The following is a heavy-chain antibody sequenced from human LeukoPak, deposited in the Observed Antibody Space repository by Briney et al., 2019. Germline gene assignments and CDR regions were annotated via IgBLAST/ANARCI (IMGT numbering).Heavy chain of an antibody. Sequence: PGGSLRLSCAAFGFTFSNYAMTWVRQAPGKGLEWVSAISGSGDKTYYGDSVKGRFTISRDNSKNTLYLQMNSLRAEDTAVYYCAKGNYYYYMDVWGKGTTVTVSS. V-gene: IGHV3-23*01. CDR1: GFTFSNYA. CDR2: ISGSGDKT. CDR3: AKGNYYYYMDV. J-gene: IGHJ6*03.